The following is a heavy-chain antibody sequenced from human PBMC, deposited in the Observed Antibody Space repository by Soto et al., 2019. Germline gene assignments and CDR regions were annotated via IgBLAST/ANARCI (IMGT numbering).Heavy chain of an antibody. Sequence: QVQLVQSGAEVKKPGASVKVSCKASGYTFTSYDINWVRQATGQGLEWMGWMNPNSGNTGYAQKFQGRVTMTRTTSISTAYMELTSLGSEDTAMYYCARGIHYYGSRDDAFDIWGQGTMVTVSS. CDR3: ARGIHYYGSRDDAFDI. CDR2: MNPNSGNT. J-gene: IGHJ3*02. D-gene: IGHD3-10*01. V-gene: IGHV1-8*01. CDR1: GYTFTSYD.